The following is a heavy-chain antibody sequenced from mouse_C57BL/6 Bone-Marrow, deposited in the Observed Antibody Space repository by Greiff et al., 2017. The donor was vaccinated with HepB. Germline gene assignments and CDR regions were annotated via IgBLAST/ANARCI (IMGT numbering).Heavy chain of an antibody. CDR2: INPSSGYT. V-gene: IGHV1-7*01. CDR1: GYTFTSYW. J-gene: IGHJ4*01. CDR3: ERDDGYYGGAMDY. D-gene: IGHD2-3*01. Sequence: QVQLQQSGAELAKPGASVKLSCKASGYTFTSYWMHWVKKRPGQGLEWIGYINPSSGYTKYNQKFKDKATLTADKSSSTAYMQLSSLTYEDSAVYYCERDDGYYGGAMDYWGQGTSVTVSS.